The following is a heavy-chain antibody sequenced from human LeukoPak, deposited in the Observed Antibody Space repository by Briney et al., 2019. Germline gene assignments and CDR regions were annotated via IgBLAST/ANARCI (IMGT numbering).Heavy chain of an antibody. D-gene: IGHD4-23*01. CDR1: GYTFTTYG. CDR3: ARDHYGGSDY. CDR2: INPGNGVT. V-gene: IGHV1-3*03. Sequence: ASVKVSCKASGYTFTTYGMHWVRQAPGQRLEWMGWINPGNGVTKYSQEFQGRVTITRDTSASTAYMEVSSLRSEDMAVYYCARDHYGGSDYWGQGTLVTVSS. J-gene: IGHJ4*02.